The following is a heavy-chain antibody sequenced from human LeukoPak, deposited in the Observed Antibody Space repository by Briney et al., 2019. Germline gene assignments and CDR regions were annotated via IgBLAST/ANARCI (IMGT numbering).Heavy chain of an antibody. CDR3: ASRGWQQLVSGIDI. V-gene: IGHV4-30-2*01. D-gene: IGHD6-13*01. CDR2: IYHSGST. CDR1: GGSISSGGYS. Sequence: SETLSLTCAVSGGSISSGGYSWSWIRQPPGKGLEWIGYIYHSGSTYYNPSLKSRVTISVDTSKNQFSLKLSSVTAADTAVYYCASRGWQQLVSGIDIWGQGTMVTVSS. J-gene: IGHJ3*02.